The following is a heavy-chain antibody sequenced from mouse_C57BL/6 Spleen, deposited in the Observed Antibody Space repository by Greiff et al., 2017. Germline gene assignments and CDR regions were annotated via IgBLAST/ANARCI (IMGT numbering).Heavy chain of an antibody. CDR2: ISYDGSN. J-gene: IGHJ4*01. D-gene: IGHD1-1*01. Sequence: EVKLMESGPGLVKPSQSLSLTCSVTGYSITSGYYWNWIRQFPGNKLEWMGYISYDGSNNYNPSLKNRISITRDTSKNQFFLKLNSVTTEDTATYYCARETTVVAHDYAMDYWGQGTSVTVSS. CDR1: GYSITSGYY. CDR3: ARETTVVAHDYAMDY. V-gene: IGHV3-6*01.